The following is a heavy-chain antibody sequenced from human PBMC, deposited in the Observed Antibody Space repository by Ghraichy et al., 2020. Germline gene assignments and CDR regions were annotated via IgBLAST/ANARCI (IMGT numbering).Heavy chain of an antibody. Sequence: ASVKVSCKASGYTFTSYDINWVRQATGQGLEWMGWMNPNSGNTGYAQKFQGRVTMTRNTSISTAYMELSSLRSEDTAVYYCARGSMGVHYYYGMDVWGQGTTVTVSS. CDR2: MNPNSGNT. J-gene: IGHJ6*02. V-gene: IGHV1-8*01. CDR3: ARGSMGVHYYYGMDV. CDR1: GYTFTSYD. D-gene: IGHD2-8*01.